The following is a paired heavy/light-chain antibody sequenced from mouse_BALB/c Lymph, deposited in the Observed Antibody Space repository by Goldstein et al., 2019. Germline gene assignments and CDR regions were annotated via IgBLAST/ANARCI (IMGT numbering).Heavy chain of an antibody. CDR3: ARSITTVVADYFDY. CDR2: ISYSGST. V-gene: IGHV3-2*02. Sequence: DVQLQESGPGLVKPSQSLSLTCTVTGYSITSDYAWNWIRQFPGNKLEWMGYISYSGSTSYNPSLKSRISITRDTSKNQFFLQLNSVTTEDTATYYCARSITTVVADYFDYWGQGTTLTVSS. J-gene: IGHJ2*01. CDR1: GYSITSDYA. D-gene: IGHD1-1*01.
Light chain of an antibody. CDR3: LQGTHQPWT. CDR2: GIS. CDR1: QSLANSYGNTY. V-gene: IGKV1-88*01. J-gene: IGKJ1*01. Sequence: DVVVTQTPLSLPVSFGDQVSISCRSSQSLANSYGNTYLSWYLHKPGQSPQLLIYGISNRFSGVPDRFSGSGSGTDFTLKISTIKPEDLGMYYCLQGTHQPWTFGGGTKLEIK.